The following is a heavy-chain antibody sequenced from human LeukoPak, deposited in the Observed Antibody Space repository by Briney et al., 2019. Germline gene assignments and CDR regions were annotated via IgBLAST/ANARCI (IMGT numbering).Heavy chain of an antibody. J-gene: IGHJ4*02. CDR2: INHSGST. Sequence: SETLSLTCAVYGGSFSGYYWSWIRQPPGKGLEWIGEINHSGSTNYNPSLKSRVTISVDTSKNQFSLKLSSVTAADTAVYYCVRGATRLLYGSGSYYRKAKVHFDYWGQGTLVTVSS. CDR1: GGSFSGYY. D-gene: IGHD3-10*01. V-gene: IGHV4-34*01. CDR3: VRGATRLLYGSGSYYRKAKVHFDY.